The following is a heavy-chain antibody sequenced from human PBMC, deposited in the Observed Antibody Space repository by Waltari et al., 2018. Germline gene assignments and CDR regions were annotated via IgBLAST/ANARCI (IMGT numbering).Heavy chain of an antibody. D-gene: IGHD6-19*01. V-gene: IGHV3-9*01. J-gene: IGHJ4*02. CDR1: GFTFDAYA. Sequence: EVQLVESGGGLVQHGRYLRLSCAASGFTFDAYAMPWVRQAPGKGLEWVSGISWNSGSIGYADSVKGRFTISRDNAKNSLYLQMNSLRAEDTALYYCAKGGGGWYVGWYYFDYWGQGTLVTVSS. CDR2: ISWNSGSI. CDR3: AKGGGGWYVGWYYFDY.